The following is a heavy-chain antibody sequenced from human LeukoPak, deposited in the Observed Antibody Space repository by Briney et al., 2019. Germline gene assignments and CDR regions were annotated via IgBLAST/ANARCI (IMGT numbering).Heavy chain of an antibody. CDR3: ARVGGYDLHDY. V-gene: IGHV4-59*01. CDR2: IYNSGST. J-gene: IGHJ4*02. D-gene: IGHD5-12*01. Sequence: SETLSLTCTVSGGSISSYYWSWIRQPPGKGLEWIGYIYNSGSTNYNPSLKSRVTISVDTSKNQFSLKLSSVTAADTAVYYCARVGGYDLHDYWGQGTLVTVSS. CDR1: GGSISSYY.